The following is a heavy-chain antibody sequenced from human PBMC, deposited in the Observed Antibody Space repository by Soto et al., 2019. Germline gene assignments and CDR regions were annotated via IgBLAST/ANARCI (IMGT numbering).Heavy chain of an antibody. CDR3: ARAEYSSSVDAGYYYYSGMDV. Sequence: EVQLVESGGGLVKPGGSLRLSCAASGFTFSSYSMNWVRQAPGKGLEWVSSISSSSSYIYYADSVKGRFTISRDNAKNSLYLQMNSLRAEDTAVYYSARAEYSSSVDAGYYYYSGMDVWGQGTTVTVSS. V-gene: IGHV3-21*01. J-gene: IGHJ6*02. CDR1: GFTFSSYS. CDR2: ISSSSSYI. D-gene: IGHD6-6*01.